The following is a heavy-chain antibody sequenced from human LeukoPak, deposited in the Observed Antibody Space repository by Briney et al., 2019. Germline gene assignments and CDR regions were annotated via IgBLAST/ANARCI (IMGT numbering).Heavy chain of an antibody. V-gene: IGHV3-48*02. D-gene: IGHD4-23*01. CDR3: AGGLGMDV. CDR1: GFTFSSYT. Sequence: PGGSLRLSCAASGFTFSSYTMKWVRQTPGKGLEWVSYISRSSSAIYYADSVKGRFTISRDNAKNSLYLQMNSLRDEDTAVYYYAGGLGMDVWGQGTTVTVSS. CDR2: ISRSSSAI. J-gene: IGHJ6*02.